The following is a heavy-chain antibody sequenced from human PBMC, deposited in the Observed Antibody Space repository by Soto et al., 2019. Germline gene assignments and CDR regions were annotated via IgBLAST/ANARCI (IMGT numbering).Heavy chain of an antibody. J-gene: IGHJ4*02. CDR3: ARRYGSSFDY. Sequence: SETLSLTCTVSGGSISSYYWSWIRQPPGKGLEWIGYIYYSGSTNYNPSLKSRVTISVDTSKNQFSLKLSSVTAADTAVYYCARRYGSSFDYWGQGTRVTVSS. CDR1: GGSISSYY. D-gene: IGHD6-13*01. V-gene: IGHV4-59*08. CDR2: IYYSGST.